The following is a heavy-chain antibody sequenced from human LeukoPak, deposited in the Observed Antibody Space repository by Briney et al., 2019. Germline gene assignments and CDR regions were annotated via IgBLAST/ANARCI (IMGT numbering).Heavy chain of an antibody. J-gene: IGHJ4*02. CDR2: INHSGIT. CDR1: GFTFNTYT. V-gene: IGHV4-34*08. CDR3: ANPARDFADSGAITW. D-gene: IGHD4-17*01. Sequence: GSLRLSCAASGFTFNTYTMNWVRQAPGKGLEWIGEINHSGITNYNPSLKSRVTISADTSKNQFSLKLTSVTAADTAVYYCANPARDFADSGAITWWGQGTLVTVSS.